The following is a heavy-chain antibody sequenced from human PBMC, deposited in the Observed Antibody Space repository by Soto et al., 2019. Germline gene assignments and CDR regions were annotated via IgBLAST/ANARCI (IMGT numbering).Heavy chain of an antibody. V-gene: IGHV3-30*18. CDR1: GFTFSSYG. CDR3: AKDYCSGGSCYWASGANYYYYGMDV. D-gene: IGHD2-15*01. Sequence: QVQLVESGGGVVQPGRSLRLSCAASGFTFSSYGMHWVRQAPGKGLEWVAVISYDGSKKYYADSVKGRFTISRDNSKNTLYLQMNSLRAEDTAVYYCAKDYCSGGSCYWASGANYYYYGMDVWGQGTTVTVSS. J-gene: IGHJ6*02. CDR2: ISYDGSKK.